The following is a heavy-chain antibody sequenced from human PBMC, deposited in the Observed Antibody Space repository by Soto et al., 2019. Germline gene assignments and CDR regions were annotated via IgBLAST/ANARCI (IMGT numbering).Heavy chain of an antibody. Sequence: EVQLVESGGGLVKPGGSLRLSCAASGFTFSSYSMNWVRQAPGKGLEWVSSISSSSSYIYYADSVKGRFTISRDNAKNSLYLQMNSLRAEDTAVYYCARDAHRIAGSSWFDPNWFDPWGQGTLVTVSS. J-gene: IGHJ5*02. D-gene: IGHD6-13*01. V-gene: IGHV3-21*01. CDR1: GFTFSSYS. CDR2: ISSSSSYI. CDR3: ARDAHRIAGSSWFDPNWFDP.